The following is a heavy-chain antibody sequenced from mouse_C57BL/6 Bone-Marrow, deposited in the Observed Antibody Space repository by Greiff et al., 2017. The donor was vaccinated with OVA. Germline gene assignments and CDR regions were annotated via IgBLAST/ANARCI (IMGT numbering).Heavy chain of an antibody. J-gene: IGHJ3*01. CDR1: GFTFSSYA. V-gene: IGHV5-4*03. CDR3: ARARSAGGRFDY. Sequence: EVKLVESGGGLVKPGGSLKLSCAASGFTFSSYAMSWVRQTPEKRLEWVATISDGGSYTYYPDNVKGRFTISRDNAKNNLYLQMSHLRSEDTDMSYCARARSAGGRFDYWGQGTLLTVSA. CDR2: ISDGGSYT.